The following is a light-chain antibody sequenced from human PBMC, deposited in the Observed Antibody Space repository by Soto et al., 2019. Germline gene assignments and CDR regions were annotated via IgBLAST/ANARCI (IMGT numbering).Light chain of an antibody. J-gene: IGKJ4*01. V-gene: IGKV3-20*01. CDR2: DAS. CDR3: QQYGSTPLT. CDR1: QSVKNNY. Sequence: EIVLKQSPDTLSLSPGERATLSCRASQSVKNNYLAWYQQKPGQPPRFLIYDASSRATGIPDRFSGSVSGTDFTLTISRLEPEDFAVYYCQQYGSTPLTFGGGTKVDIK.